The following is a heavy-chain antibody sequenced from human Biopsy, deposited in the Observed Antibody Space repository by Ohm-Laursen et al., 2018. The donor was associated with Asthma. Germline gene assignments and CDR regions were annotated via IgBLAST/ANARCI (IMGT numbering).Heavy chain of an antibody. CDR3: ARTYYDFLTGQVKDVFGV. CDR2: VNTGNGDT. CDR1: GYNFISFA. J-gene: IGHJ3*01. V-gene: IGHV1-3*04. D-gene: IGHD3-9*01. Sequence: ASVKVSCNPSGYNFISFAIHWVRQAPGQRLEWMGWVNTGNGDTKYSQKFQGRVTITRDTSASTAYMELRSLRSEDTATYYCARTYYDFLTGQVKDVFGVWGQGTMVTVSS.